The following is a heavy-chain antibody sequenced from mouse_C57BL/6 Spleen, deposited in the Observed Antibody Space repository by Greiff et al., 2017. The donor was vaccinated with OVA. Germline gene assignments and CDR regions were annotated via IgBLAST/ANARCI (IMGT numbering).Heavy chain of an antibody. V-gene: IGHV1-55*01. CDR1: GYTFTSYW. D-gene: IGHD1-1*01. J-gene: IGHJ2*01. CDR3: AREGAYGSSP. Sequence: VKLMESGAELAKPGASVKMSCKASGYTFTSYWITWVKQRPGQGLEWIGDIYPGSGSTNYNEKFKSKATLTVDTSSSTAYMQLSSLTSEDSAVYYCAREGAYGSSPWGQGTTLTVSS. CDR2: IYPGSGST.